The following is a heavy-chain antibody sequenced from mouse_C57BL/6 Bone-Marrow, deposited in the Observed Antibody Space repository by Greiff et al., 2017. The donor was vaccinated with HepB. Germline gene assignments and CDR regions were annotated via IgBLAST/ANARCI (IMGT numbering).Heavy chain of an antibody. CDR2: IYTGNSDT. J-gene: IGHJ3*01. CDR1: GYTFTSYW. V-gene: IGHV1-5*01. Sequence: EVKLVESGTVLARPGASVKMSCKTSGYTFTSYWMHWVKQRPGQGLEWIGAIYTGNSDTSYNQKFKGKAKLTAVTSASTAYMELSSLTNEDSAVYYCTRETFYYGFWFAYWGQGTLVTVSA. CDR3: TRETFYYGFWFAY. D-gene: IGHD2-2*01.